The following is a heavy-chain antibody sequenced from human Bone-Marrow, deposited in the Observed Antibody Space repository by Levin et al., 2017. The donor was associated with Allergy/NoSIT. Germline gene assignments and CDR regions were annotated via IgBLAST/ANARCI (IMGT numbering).Heavy chain of an antibody. Sequence: RASETLSLTCAVYGGSFSGYYWSWIRQPPGKGLEWIGEINHSGSTNYNPSLKSRVTISVDTSKNQFSLKLSSVTAADTAVYYCARGSRGVWRLVTTVSAFDSWGQGTMVTVSS. CDR1: GGSFSGYY. V-gene: IGHV4-34*01. CDR2: INHSGST. J-gene: IGHJ3*02. D-gene: IGHD3-9*01. CDR3: ARGSRGVWRLVTTVSAFDS.